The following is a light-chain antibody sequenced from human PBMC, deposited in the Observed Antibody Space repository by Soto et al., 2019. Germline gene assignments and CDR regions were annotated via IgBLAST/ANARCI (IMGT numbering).Light chain of an antibody. CDR1: SSDVGGYNY. CDR2: EVS. Sequence: QSALTQPASVSGSPGQSITISCTGTSSDVGGYNYVSWYQQHPGKAPKLMIYEVSNRPSGVSNRFSGYKSGNTASLTISGLQAEDEADYYCSSYTVSSTVVFGGGTKLTVL. J-gene: IGLJ2*01. V-gene: IGLV2-14*01. CDR3: SSYTVSSTVV.